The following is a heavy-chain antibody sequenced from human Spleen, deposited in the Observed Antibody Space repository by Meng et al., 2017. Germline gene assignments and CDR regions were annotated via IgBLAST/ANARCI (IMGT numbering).Heavy chain of an antibody. V-gene: IGHV4-61*01. CDR3: ARSNYYDSSGYYYWYFDL. D-gene: IGHD3-22*01. CDR1: GDSVSTDQHY. Sequence: VQVHGSGPGVLRPPKTLSLSGTVSGDSVSTDQHYWSWIRQPPGKGLELIGYIYNSGSTNYHPSLRSRVTISVDTSKHQFSLQLTSVSAADMAVYYCARSNYYDSSGYYYWYFDLWGRGTLVTVSS. J-gene: IGHJ2*01. CDR2: IYNSGST.